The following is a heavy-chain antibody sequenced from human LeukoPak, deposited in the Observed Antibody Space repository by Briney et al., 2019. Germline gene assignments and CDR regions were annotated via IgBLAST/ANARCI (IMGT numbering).Heavy chain of an antibody. Sequence: ASVKVSCKASGGTFSSYAISWVRQAPGQGLEWMGGIIPIFGTANYAQKFQGRVTITTDESTSTAYMELSSLRSEDTAVYYCARDQVPRNIVVVPAATGTWGQGTLVTVSS. V-gene: IGHV1-69*05. CDR3: ARDQVPRNIVVVPAATGT. CDR2: IIPIFGTA. CDR1: GGTFSSYA. J-gene: IGHJ5*02. D-gene: IGHD2-2*01.